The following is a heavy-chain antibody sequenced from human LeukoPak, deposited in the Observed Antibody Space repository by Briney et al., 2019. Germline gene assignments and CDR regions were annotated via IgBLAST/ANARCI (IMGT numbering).Heavy chain of an antibody. CDR2: IYYSGST. CDR3: ARRDSLNPYFDY. Sequence: PSETLSLTCTVSGGSISSYYWSWIRQPPGKGLEWIGYIYYSGSTNYNPSLKSRVTISVDTSKNQFSLKLSSVTAADTAVYYCARRDSLNPYFDYWGQGTLVTVSS. J-gene: IGHJ4*02. V-gene: IGHV4-59*01. D-gene: IGHD3-22*01. CDR1: GGSISSYY.